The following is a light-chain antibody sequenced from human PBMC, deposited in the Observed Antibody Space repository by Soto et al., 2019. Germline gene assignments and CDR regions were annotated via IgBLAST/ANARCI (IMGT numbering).Light chain of an antibody. Sequence: EIVLTQSPGTLSLSPGERATLSCRASQSVSSIYLAWYQLKPGQAPRLLIYDASNRATGIPARFSGTGSGTDFTLTINNLEPEDFAVYYCQVRTNWSIAFGRGTRLEIK. CDR2: DAS. J-gene: IGKJ5*01. CDR3: QVRTNWSIA. V-gene: IGKV3D-20*02. CDR1: QSVSSIY.